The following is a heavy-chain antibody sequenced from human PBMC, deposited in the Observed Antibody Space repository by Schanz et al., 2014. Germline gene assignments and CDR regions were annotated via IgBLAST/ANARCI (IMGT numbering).Heavy chain of an antibody. J-gene: IGHJ3*02. CDR1: GFTFSDYW. Sequence: EVQLLESGGGLVQPGGSLRLSCTASGFTFSDYWMSWVRQAPGKGLEWVSSISGDHRNTFYADSVKGRFTISRDNSKNTLYLQMNSLRAEDTAVYYCAKGRFGELSAFDIWGQGTMVTVSS. D-gene: IGHD3-10*01. CDR2: ISGDHRNT. CDR3: AKGRFGELSAFDI. V-gene: IGHV3-23*01.